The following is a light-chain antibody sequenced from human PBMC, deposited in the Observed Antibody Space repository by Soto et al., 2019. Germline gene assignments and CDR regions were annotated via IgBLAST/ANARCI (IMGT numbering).Light chain of an antibody. Sequence: EVVLTQSPNTLSLSPGERATPSCWASQSLRSSYLAWYQRKPGQAPRLLMFGASRRATGIPDRFNGSGSGTDFILTISRLEPEDVAVYYCQQHGTSPYTFGQGTVLEIK. CDR3: QQHGTSPYT. CDR2: GAS. J-gene: IGKJ2*01. V-gene: IGKV3-20*01. CDR1: QSLRSSY.